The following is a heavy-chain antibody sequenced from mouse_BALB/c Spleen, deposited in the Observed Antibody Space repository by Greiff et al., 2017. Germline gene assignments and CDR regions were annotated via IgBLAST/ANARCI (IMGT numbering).Heavy chain of an antibody. J-gene: IGHJ4*01. CDR1: GYTFTSYW. D-gene: IGHD4-1*01. CDR2: IFPGTGTT. Sequence: QVQLQQSGAELVKPAASVKLSCKTSGYTFTSYWIQWVKQRPGQGLGWIGEIFPGTGTTYYNEKFKGKATLTIDTSSSTAYMQLSSLTSEDSAVYFCARWDGRTAMDYWGQGTSVTVSS. V-gene: IGHV1S132*01. CDR3: ARWDGRTAMDY.